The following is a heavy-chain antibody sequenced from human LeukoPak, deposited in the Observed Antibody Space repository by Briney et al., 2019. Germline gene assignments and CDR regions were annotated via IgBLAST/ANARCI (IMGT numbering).Heavy chain of an antibody. D-gene: IGHD6-13*01. V-gene: IGHV3-7*01. Sequence: PGGSLRLSCAASGFTFSSYWMSWVRQAPGKGLEWVANIKQDGSEKYYVDSVKGRFTISRDNAKNSLYLQMNSLRAEDTAVYYCARDGKYSSSWYVDYWGQGTLVTVSS. CDR3: ARDGKYSSSWYVDY. J-gene: IGHJ4*02. CDR2: IKQDGSEK. CDR1: GFTFSSYW.